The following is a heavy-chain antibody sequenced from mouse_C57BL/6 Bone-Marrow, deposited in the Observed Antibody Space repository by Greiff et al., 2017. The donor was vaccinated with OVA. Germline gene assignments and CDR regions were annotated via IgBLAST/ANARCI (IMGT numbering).Heavy chain of an antibody. Sequence: EVTVVESGGGLVQPGGSLKLSCAASGFTFSDYGMAWVRQAPRKGPEWVAFISNLAYSIYYADTVTGRFTISRENAKNTLYLEMSSLRSEDTAMYYCARFTTVVAPSYYAMDYWGQGTSVTVSS. D-gene: IGHD1-1*01. J-gene: IGHJ4*01. V-gene: IGHV5-15*01. CDR1: GFTFSDYG. CDR2: ISNLAYSI. CDR3: ARFTTVVAPSYYAMDY.